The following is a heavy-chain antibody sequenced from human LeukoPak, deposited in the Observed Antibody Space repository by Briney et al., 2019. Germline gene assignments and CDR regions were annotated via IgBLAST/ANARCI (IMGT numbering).Heavy chain of an antibody. CDR1: GFTFSTYT. J-gene: IGHJ3*02. V-gene: IGHV3-21*01. Sequence: GGSLRLSCAASGFTFSTYTMAWVRQAPGKGLEWVSSITSSNSYIHYADPVKGRFTISRDDAKNSLYLQMNSLRTEDTAVYYCATGNGHAFDIWGQGTMVTVSA. D-gene: IGHD3-10*01. CDR3: ATGNGHAFDI. CDR2: ITSSNSYI.